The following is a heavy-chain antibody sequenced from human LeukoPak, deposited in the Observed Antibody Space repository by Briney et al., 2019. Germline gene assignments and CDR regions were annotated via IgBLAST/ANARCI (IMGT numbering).Heavy chain of an antibody. J-gene: IGHJ5*02. D-gene: IGHD7-27*01. CDR3: ARGLVFRGDP. CDR2: ISSSSSYI. V-gene: IGHV3-21*01. Sequence: PGGSLRLSCAASGFTFSSYSMNWVRQAPGKGLEWVSSISSSSSYIFYADSVKGRFTISRDNAKNSLYLQMNSLRAEDTAVYYCARGLVFRGDPWGQGTLVTVSS. CDR1: GFTFSSYS.